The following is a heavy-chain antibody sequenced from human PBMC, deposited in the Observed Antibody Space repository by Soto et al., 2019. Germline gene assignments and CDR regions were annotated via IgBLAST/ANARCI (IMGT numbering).Heavy chain of an antibody. Sequence: SETLSLTCTVYGGYFSGYYWSWIRQPPGKGLEWIGEINHSGSTNYNPSLRSRVTISVDTSKNQFSLKLSSVTAADTAVYYCARPRFEAAAGDYYYYGMDVWGQGTTVTVSS. CDR1: GGYFSGYY. J-gene: IGHJ6*02. CDR3: ARPRFEAAAGDYYYYGMDV. CDR2: INHSGST. V-gene: IGHV4-34*01. D-gene: IGHD6-13*01.